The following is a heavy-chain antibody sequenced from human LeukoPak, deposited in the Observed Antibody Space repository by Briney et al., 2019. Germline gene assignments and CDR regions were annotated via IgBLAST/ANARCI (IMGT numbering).Heavy chain of an antibody. CDR2: ISSSSSYI. V-gene: IGHV3-21*01. D-gene: IGHD6-13*01. J-gene: IGHJ4*02. CDR1: GFTFSSYS. CDR3: ARGSSSWYYFDY. Sequence: PGGSLRLSCAASGFTFSSYSMNWVRQAPGKGLGWVSFISSSSSYIYYADSVKGRFTISRDNAKNSLYLQMNSLRVEDTAVYYCARGSSSWYYFDYWGQGTLVTVSS.